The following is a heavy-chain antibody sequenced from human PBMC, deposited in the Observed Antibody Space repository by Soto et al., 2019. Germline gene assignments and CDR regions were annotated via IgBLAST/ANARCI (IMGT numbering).Heavy chain of an antibody. CDR2: ISYDGTHK. CDR1: GFTLSTYG. Sequence: SLRLSCAASGFTLSTYGMPWVRQAPGKGLQWVAVISYDGTHKNYADSVKGRFTISRDNSKNTLCLQMDSLRGEDTAVYYCARDSVYYGDYELNYFDYWGQGTLVTVSS. CDR3: ARDSVYYGDYELNYFDY. V-gene: IGHV3-30*03. D-gene: IGHD4-17*01. J-gene: IGHJ4*02.